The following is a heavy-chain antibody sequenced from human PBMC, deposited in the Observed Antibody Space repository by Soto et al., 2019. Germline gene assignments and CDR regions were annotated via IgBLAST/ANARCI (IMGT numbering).Heavy chain of an antibody. CDR2: IIPILGIA. V-gene: IGHV1-69*02. CDR3: ARGGPTGGIGY. D-gene: IGHD2-8*02. CDR1: GGTFSSYT. J-gene: IGHJ4*02. Sequence: QVQLVQSGAEVKKPGSSVKVSCKASGGTFSSYTISWVRQAPGQGLEWMGRIIPILGIANYAQKFQGRVTITAEKSTSTAYMELSSLRSEDTAVYYCARGGPTGGIGYWGQGTLVTVSS.